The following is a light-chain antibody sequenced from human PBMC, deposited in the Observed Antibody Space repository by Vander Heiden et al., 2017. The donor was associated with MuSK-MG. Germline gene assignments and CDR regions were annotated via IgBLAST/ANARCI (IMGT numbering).Light chain of an antibody. V-gene: IGKV3-20*01. CDR2: GAS. CDR3: QQYGSSPRT. CDR1: QSVSSR. Sequence: ELVLTQSPGTLSLYPGERATLSCSARQSVSSRLAWYQQKPGQTPRLLIYGASTRATGIPDRLSGSGSGTDFTLTISRLEPEDFAVYNCQQYGSSPRTFGQGTKLEIK. J-gene: IGKJ2*01.